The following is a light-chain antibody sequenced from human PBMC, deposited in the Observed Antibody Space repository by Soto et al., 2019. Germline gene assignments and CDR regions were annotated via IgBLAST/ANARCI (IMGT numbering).Light chain of an antibody. V-gene: IGKV3-15*01. Sequence: IVMTHSPDTLSVSPWEIATLSCRASQSVSIDLAWYQQPPGQAPRLRIYGASTRATGVPPTFSGSASRTEFTLTISSLQYEDFTVYYCQQYNKWPLTFGQGTKVDIK. CDR3: QQYNKWPLT. CDR1: QSVSID. CDR2: GAS. J-gene: IGKJ1*01.